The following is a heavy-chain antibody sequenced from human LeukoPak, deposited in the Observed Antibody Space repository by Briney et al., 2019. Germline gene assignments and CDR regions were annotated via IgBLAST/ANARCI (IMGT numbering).Heavy chain of an antibody. V-gene: IGHV4-59*02. CDR3: ARESGIRYFDY. D-gene: IGHD3-9*01. J-gene: IGHJ4*02. CDR2: IYHSGST. Sequence: SETLSLTCAVSGGSVITYYWTWIRQPPGKGLEWIGYIYHSGSTYYNPSLKSRVTISVDRSKNQFSLKLSSVTAADTAVYYCARESGIRYFDYWGQGTLVTVSS. CDR1: GGSVITYY.